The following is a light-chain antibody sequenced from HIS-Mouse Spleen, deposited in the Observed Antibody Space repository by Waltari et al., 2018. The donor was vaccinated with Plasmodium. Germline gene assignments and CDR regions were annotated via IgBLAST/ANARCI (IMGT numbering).Light chain of an antibody. J-gene: IGLJ1*01. CDR2: QDS. Sequence: SYELTQPPSVSVSPGQTASITCSGDKLGDKYACWYQQKPGQSPVLAIYQDSKRPSGIPERFSGSNSGNTATLTIGGTQAMDEADYYCQAWDSSTDYVFGTGTKVTVL. CDR1: KLGDKY. V-gene: IGLV3-1*01. CDR3: QAWDSSTDYV.